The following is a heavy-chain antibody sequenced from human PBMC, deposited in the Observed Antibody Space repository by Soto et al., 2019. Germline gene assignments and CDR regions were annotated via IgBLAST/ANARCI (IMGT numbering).Heavy chain of an antibody. J-gene: IGHJ4*02. CDR1: GGSISSGGYY. CDR3: ASAWIQLWSLDY. V-gene: IGHV4-31*03. CDR2: IYYSGST. D-gene: IGHD5-18*01. Sequence: SETLSLTCTVSGGSISSGGYYWSWIRQHPGKGLEWIGYIYYSGSTYYNPSLKSRVTISVDTSKNQFSVKLSSVTAADTAVYYCASAWIQLWSLDYWGQGTLVTVSS.